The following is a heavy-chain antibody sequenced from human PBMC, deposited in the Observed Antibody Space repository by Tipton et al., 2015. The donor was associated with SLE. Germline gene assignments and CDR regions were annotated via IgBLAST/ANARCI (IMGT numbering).Heavy chain of an antibody. Sequence: LRLSCAVYGGSFSGYFWSWIRQSPGKGLEWIGEINHSGSTNYNPSLESRLTLLVDTAKNQFSLKLSSVTAADTAMYYCARHRGLFGLVTAYYFDSWGQGTLVTVSS. D-gene: IGHD3-3*01. CDR2: INHSGST. CDR1: GGSFSGYF. CDR3: ARHRGLFGLVTAYYFDS. V-gene: IGHV4-34*01. J-gene: IGHJ4*02.